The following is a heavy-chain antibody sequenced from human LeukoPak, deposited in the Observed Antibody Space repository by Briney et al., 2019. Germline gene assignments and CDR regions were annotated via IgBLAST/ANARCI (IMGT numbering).Heavy chain of an antibody. CDR2: ISVSGDST. J-gene: IGHJ4*02. CDR3: ARRGGRNGWGDFDY. Sequence: GGSLRLSCAASGFSFNNHAMNWVRQAPGKGLEWVSTISVSGDSTFYADSVQGRFTISRETSRNSLSLHMNSLSAEDTAVYFCARRGGRNGWGDFDYWGQGTLVTVSS. CDR1: GFSFNNHA. D-gene: IGHD3-10*01. V-gene: IGHV3-23*01.